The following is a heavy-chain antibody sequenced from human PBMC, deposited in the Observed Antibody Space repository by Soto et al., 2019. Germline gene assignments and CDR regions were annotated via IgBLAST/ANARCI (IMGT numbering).Heavy chain of an antibody. V-gene: IGHV3-74*01. CDR1: GFTFSSYW. J-gene: IGHJ5*02. Sequence: GGSLRLSCAASGFTFSSYWMHWVRQAPGKGLVWVSRINSDGSSTSYADSVKGRFTISRDNAKNTLYLQMNSLRAEDTAVYYCARGRDIGYCTNGVCGGVGTWGQGTLVTVSS. CDR3: ARGRDIGYCTNGVCGGVGT. D-gene: IGHD2-8*01. CDR2: INSDGSST.